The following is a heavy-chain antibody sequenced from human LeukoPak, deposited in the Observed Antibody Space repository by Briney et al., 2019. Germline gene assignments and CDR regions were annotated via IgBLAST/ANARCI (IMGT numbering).Heavy chain of an antibody. J-gene: IGHJ4*02. Sequence: SETLSLTCTVFGASLIGTNYYWAWIRQAPGGEMEWIATMSSSGNTFYNPSLQSRLTMSVEPSRNQFSLKLTTMTATDTAIYYCARNLATSTMDYWGRGTLVTVSS. CDR2: MSSSGNT. D-gene: IGHD3-3*02. CDR3: ARNLATSTMDY. CDR1: GASLIGTNYY. V-gene: IGHV4-39*01.